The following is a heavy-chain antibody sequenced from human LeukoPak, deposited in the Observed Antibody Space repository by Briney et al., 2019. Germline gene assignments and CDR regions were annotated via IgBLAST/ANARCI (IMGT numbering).Heavy chain of an antibody. CDR1: GGSISSSSYY. CDR3: ARAGGRAAAGLPFDY. Sequence: SETLSLTCTVSGGSISSSSYYWGWIRQPPGKGLEWIGTIYHSGNTYYNPSLNSRVTISVDASKNQFSLKLRSVTAADTAVYYCARAGGRAAAGLPFDYWGQGTLVTVSS. J-gene: IGHJ4*02. D-gene: IGHD6-13*01. V-gene: IGHV4-39*07. CDR2: IYHSGNT.